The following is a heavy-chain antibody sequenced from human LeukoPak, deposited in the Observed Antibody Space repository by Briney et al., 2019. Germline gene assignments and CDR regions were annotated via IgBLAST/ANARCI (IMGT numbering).Heavy chain of an antibody. J-gene: IGHJ4*02. CDR3: AREGYYDFWSGYWVFDY. Sequence: TPSETLSLTCTVSGGSISSYYWNWIRQPAGKGLEWIGRIYSSGSAKYSPSLKSRVTMSVDTSKNQFSLKLSSVTAADTAVYYCAREGYYDFWSGYWVFDYWGQGTLVTVSS. V-gene: IGHV4-4*07. CDR2: IYSSGSA. CDR1: GGSISSYY. D-gene: IGHD3-3*01.